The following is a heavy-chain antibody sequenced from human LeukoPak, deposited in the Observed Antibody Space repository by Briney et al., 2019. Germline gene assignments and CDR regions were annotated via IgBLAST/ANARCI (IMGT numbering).Heavy chain of an antibody. CDR2: IYYSGST. J-gene: IGHJ5*02. CDR3: ARHLHSGSYSSGNWFDP. Sequence: SETLSLTCSVSGGSISSSTYYWGWIRQPPGKGLEWIGAIYYSGSTYYSPSLKSRVTISVDTSKNQFSLKLSSVTAADTAVYYCARHLHSGSYSSGNWFDPWGQGTLVTVSS. V-gene: IGHV4-39*01. D-gene: IGHD1-26*01. CDR1: GGSISSSTYY.